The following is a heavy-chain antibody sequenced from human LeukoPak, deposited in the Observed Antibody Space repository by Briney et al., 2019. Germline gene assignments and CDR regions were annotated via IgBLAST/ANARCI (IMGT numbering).Heavy chain of an antibody. CDR3: ARALTTEIDAFDI. D-gene: IGHD4-17*01. CDR2: IYYSGST. CDR1: GGSISSSSYY. V-gene: IGHV4-39*07. Sequence: PSETLSLTCTVSGGSISSSSYYWGWLRQPPGKGLEWIGSIYYSGSTYYNPSLKSRVTISVDTSKNQFSLKLSSVTAADTAVYYCARALTTEIDAFDIWGQGTMVTVSS. J-gene: IGHJ3*02.